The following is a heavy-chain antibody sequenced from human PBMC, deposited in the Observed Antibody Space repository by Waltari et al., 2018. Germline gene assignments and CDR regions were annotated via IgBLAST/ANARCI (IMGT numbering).Heavy chain of an antibody. Sequence: VQSGGGVVQPGKSLRLSCVGSGFNFNEYGMHWVRQAPGKGLELGAVIWYDGSNVHYADSGQGRFVISRDNSKKSLYLQMNSLRGEDTGLYYCTRVFPGIGIIGNFDQWGQGTQVTVSS. CDR2: IWYDGSNV. CDR1: GFNFNEYG. J-gene: IGHJ4*02. V-gene: IGHV3-33*01. CDR3: TRVFPGIGIIGNFDQ.